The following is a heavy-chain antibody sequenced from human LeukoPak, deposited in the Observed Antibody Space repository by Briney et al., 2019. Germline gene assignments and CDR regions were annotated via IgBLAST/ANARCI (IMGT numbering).Heavy chain of an antibody. CDR1: GFTFSDYV. Sequence: GGSLRLSCAASGFTFSDYVMSWVRQAPGKGLEWVSAVTGSGGNTYYADSVKGRFTISKDTSKNTLYLQMNSLRAEDTAVYYCARALTYYYDSSGYYFDYWGQGTLVTVSS. V-gene: IGHV3-23*01. CDR2: VTGSGGNT. J-gene: IGHJ4*02. CDR3: ARALTYYYDSSGYYFDY. D-gene: IGHD3-22*01.